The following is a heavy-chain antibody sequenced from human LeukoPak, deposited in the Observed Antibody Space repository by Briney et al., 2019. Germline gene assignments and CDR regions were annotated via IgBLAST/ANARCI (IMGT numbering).Heavy chain of an antibody. D-gene: IGHD3-3*01. CDR3: ARVEWADATWWFDP. CDR2: IKQDGSEK. V-gene: IGHV3-7*05. CDR1: GFTFSSYW. J-gene: IGHJ5*02. Sequence: GGSLRLSCAASGFTFSSYWMSWVRQAPGKGLEWVANIKQDGSEKYYVDSVKGRFTISRDNAKNSQYLQMNSLRAEDTAVYYCARVEWADATWWFDPWGQGTLVTVSS.